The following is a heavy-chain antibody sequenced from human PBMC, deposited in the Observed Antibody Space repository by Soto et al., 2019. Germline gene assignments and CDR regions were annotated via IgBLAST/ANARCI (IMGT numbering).Heavy chain of an antibody. Sequence: QITLKESGPTLVKPTQTLTLTCTFSGFSLSRSGVGVGWIRQPPGKALEWLALIYWDDDKRYSPSLKSRLTXTXXTSKNQVVLTMTNMDPVDTPTYPCAPTYANSYPHSWGQGTLVTVSS. CDR3: APTYANSYPHS. J-gene: IGHJ4*02. D-gene: IGHD2-2*01. CDR1: GFSLSRSGVG. CDR2: IYWDDDK. V-gene: IGHV2-5*02.